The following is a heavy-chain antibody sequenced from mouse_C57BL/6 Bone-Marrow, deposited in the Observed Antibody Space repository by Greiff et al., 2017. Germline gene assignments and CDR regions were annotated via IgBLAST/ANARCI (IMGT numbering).Heavy chain of an antibody. J-gene: IGHJ3*01. CDR2: IHPNSGST. V-gene: IGHV1-64*01. CDR1: GYTITSYW. D-gene: IGHD1-1*01. Sequence: QVQLQQPGAELVKPGASVKLSCKASGYTITSYWMHWVKQRPGQGLEWIGMIHPNSGSTNYNEKFKSKATLTVDKSSSTAYMQLSSLTSEDSAVYYCYYGSSGGFAYWGQGTLVTVSA. CDR3: YYGSSGGFAY.